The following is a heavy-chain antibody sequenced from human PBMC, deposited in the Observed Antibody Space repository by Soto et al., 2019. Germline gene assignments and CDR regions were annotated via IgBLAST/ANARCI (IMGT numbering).Heavy chain of an antibody. J-gene: IGHJ4*01. D-gene: IGHD3-3*01. Sequence: GGSLRLSCVASGFTFTNYAINWVRQAPGKGLEWVSIISRSGGTTYYADFVKGRFIISRDNSKNTLYLRMDSLRVDDTAVYFCAKDDSLEFFFPLESWGLGTLVTVSS. CDR2: ISRSGGTT. CDR1: GFTFTNYA. V-gene: IGHV3-23*01. CDR3: AKDDSLEFFFPLES.